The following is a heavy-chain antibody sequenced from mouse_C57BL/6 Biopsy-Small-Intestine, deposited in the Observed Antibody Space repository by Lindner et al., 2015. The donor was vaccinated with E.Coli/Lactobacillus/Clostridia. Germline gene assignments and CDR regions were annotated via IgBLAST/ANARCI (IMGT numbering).Heavy chain of an antibody. Sequence: SVKVSCKASGYTLSNHPIHWVRQAPGQRLEWVGWINTDSGHARYSQKFQGRVTITRGTSASTVHMELSSLTSEDTAVYHCARRGVGSPGAFDIWGQGTMVTVSS. CDR2: INTDSGHA. V-gene: IGHV1-84*02. J-gene: IGHJ3*01. CDR1: GYTLSNHP. D-gene: IGHD3-2*02. CDR3: ARRGVGSPGAFDI.